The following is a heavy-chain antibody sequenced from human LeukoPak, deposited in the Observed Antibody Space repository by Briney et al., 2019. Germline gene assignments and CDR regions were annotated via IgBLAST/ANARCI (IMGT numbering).Heavy chain of an antibody. CDR1: GFTFSRYW. J-gene: IGHJ4*02. V-gene: IGHV3-74*01. CDR2: INNDGSST. Sequence: GGFLRLSCAASGFTFSRYWMYWVRQAPGKGLVWVSQINNDGSSTTYADSVKGRSTISRDNAMNTLSLQMNSLRPEDTAVYYCVKESIVGGNSGPFFDHWGQGTLVTVSS. D-gene: IGHD4-23*01. CDR3: VKESIVGGNSGPFFDH.